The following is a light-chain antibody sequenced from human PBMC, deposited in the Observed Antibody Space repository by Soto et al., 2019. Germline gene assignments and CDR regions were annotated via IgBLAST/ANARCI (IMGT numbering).Light chain of an antibody. V-gene: IGLV4-69*01. Sequence: QAVVTQSPSASASLGASVKLTCTLSRGHSSYAIAWHQQQPEKGPRYLMKLNSDGSHNKGDGIPDRFSGSSSGAERYLTISSLQSEDEADYYCQTWDTGIRVVFGGGTKLTVL. CDR2: LNSDGSH. CDR1: RGHSSYA. CDR3: QTWDTGIRVV. J-gene: IGLJ2*01.